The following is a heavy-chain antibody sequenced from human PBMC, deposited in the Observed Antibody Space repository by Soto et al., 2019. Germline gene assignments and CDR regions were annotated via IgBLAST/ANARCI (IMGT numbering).Heavy chain of an antibody. Sequence: QVQLQESGPGLVKPSQTLSLTCTVSGGSISRGGYYWSWIRHHPGKGLEWSGYIYYSGSTYYNPSLKSRVTISVDTSKNQFSLKLSSVTAADTAVYYCARDKVGSSSGSWFDPWGQGTLVTVSS. CDR2: IYYSGST. CDR1: GGSISRGGYY. J-gene: IGHJ5*02. V-gene: IGHV4-31*03. CDR3: ARDKVGSSSGSWFDP. D-gene: IGHD6-6*01.